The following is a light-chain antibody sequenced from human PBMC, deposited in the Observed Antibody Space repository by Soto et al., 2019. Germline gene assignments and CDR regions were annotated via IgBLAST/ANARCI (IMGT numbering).Light chain of an antibody. CDR2: EDY. J-gene: IGLJ3*02. CDR1: SSDVGRYER. CDR3: CSYAGADIFAV. V-gene: IGLV2-23*01. Sequence: QPASVSGSPGQSITISCIGTSSDVGRYERVSWYQWHPGKAPKLMIYEDYRRPSGISNRFSGSKSGNTASLTIYGLQAEDEADYFCCSYAGADIFAVFGGGTKVTVL.